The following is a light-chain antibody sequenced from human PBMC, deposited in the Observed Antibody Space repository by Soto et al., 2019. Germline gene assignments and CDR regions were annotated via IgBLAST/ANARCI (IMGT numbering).Light chain of an antibody. Sequence: EIVMMQSPATLSVSPGERATLSCRASQSVYSNLAWYQQKPGQAPRLLIYGASTRATGIPARFSGSGSGTEFSLTISSLQSEDFAVFYCQQYNNWPLTFGGGTKVEIK. CDR1: QSVYSN. J-gene: IGKJ4*01. V-gene: IGKV3-15*01. CDR3: QQYNNWPLT. CDR2: GAS.